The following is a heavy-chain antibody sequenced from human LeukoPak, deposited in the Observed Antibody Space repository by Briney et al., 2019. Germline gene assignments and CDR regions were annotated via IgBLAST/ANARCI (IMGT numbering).Heavy chain of an antibody. CDR3: ARGWLVSY. D-gene: IGHD3-9*01. CDR2: IYHSGST. CDR1: GYSISSGYY. V-gene: IGHV4-38-2*02. Sequence: SETLSLTCTVSGYSISSGYYWGWIRQPPGKGLEWIGSIYHSGSTNYNPSLKTRVTISVDTSKNQFSLKLSSVTAADTAVYYCARGWLVSYWGQGTLVTVSS. J-gene: IGHJ4*02.